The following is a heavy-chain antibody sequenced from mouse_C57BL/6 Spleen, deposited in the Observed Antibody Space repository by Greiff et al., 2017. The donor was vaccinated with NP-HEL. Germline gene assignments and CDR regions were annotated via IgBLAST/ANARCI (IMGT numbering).Heavy chain of an antibody. J-gene: IGHJ3*01. CDR3: AREGLGGFVFAY. CDR2: IDPNSGGT. V-gene: IGHV1-72*01. D-gene: IGHD3-3*01. CDR1: GYTFTSYW. Sequence: QVQLKQPGAELVKPGASVKLSCKASGYTFTSYWMHWVKQRPGRGLEWIGMIDPNSGGTKYNEKFKSKATLTVDKPSSTAYMQLSSLTSEDSAVYYCAREGLGGFVFAYWGQGTLVTVSA.